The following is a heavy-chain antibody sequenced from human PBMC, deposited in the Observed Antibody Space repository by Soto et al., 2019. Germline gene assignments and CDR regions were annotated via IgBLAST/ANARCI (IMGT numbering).Heavy chain of an antibody. D-gene: IGHD4-17*01. Sequence: QLQLQESGPGLVKPSETLSLTCTVSGGSISSNSFYWGWIRQPPGKGLEWIGSIYYSGSTYYNPSLKSRVSISVDTSKNQFSLKLSSVTAADTAVYYCARHGDYGGNSITNYYYGLDVWGQGTTVTVSS. J-gene: IGHJ6*02. V-gene: IGHV4-39*01. CDR1: GGSISSNSFY. CDR2: IYYSGST. CDR3: ARHGDYGGNSITNYYYGLDV.